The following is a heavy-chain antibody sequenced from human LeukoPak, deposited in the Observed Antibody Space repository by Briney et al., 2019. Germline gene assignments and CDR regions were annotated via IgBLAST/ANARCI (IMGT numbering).Heavy chain of an antibody. J-gene: IGHJ4*02. CDR3: AKAGAGATYYYDSSGYYGQDYFDY. Sequence: GGSLRLSCAASGFTFSSYAMSWVRQAPGKGLEWVSAISGSGGSTYYADSVKGRFTISRDNSKNTLYLQMSSLRAEDTAVYYCAKAGAGATYYYDSSGYYGQDYFDYWGQGTLVTVSS. V-gene: IGHV3-23*01. CDR2: ISGSGGST. CDR1: GFTFSSYA. D-gene: IGHD3-22*01.